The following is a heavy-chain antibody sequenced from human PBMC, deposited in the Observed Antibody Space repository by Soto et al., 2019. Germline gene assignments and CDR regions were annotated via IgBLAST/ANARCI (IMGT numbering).Heavy chain of an antibody. CDR1: GFTFNSHT. J-gene: IGHJ4*02. D-gene: IGHD1-1*01. V-gene: IGHV3-23*01. CDR2: ISLSSSYT. Sequence: PGGSLRLSCEASGFTFNSHTMHWVRQAPGMRPEWISSISLSSSYTYYAESVKGRFTISRDNSKDTLYLQMNSLRAEDTAVYYCAKFGMATTKRSPPYYIDYWGQGALVTVPQ. CDR3: AKFGMATTKRSPPYYIDY.